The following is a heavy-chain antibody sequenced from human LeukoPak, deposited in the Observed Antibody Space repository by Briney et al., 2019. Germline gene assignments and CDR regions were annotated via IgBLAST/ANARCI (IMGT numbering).Heavy chain of an antibody. V-gene: IGHV1-2*02. Sequence: ASVKVSCKASGYTFTGYYMHWVRQAPGQGLEWMGWINPNSGGTNYAQKFQGRVTMTRDTSISTAYMELSRLRSDDTAVYYCARLHYYDSSGSFDYWGQGTLATVSS. CDR1: GYTFTGYY. D-gene: IGHD3-22*01. CDR3: ARLHYYDSSGSFDY. CDR2: INPNSGGT. J-gene: IGHJ4*02.